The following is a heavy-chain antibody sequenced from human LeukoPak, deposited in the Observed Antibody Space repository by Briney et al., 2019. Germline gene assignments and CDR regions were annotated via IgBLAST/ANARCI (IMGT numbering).Heavy chain of an antibody. J-gene: IGHJ4*02. Sequence: SETLSLTCTVSGGSISSYYWSWIWQPPGKGLEWIGYIYYSGSTNYNPSLKSRVSISVDTSKNQFSLKLTSVTAADTAVYYCARAYSSSSYYFDYWGQGTLVTVSS. D-gene: IGHD6-13*01. CDR2: IYYSGST. V-gene: IGHV4-59*01. CDR1: GGSISSYY. CDR3: ARAYSSSSYYFDY.